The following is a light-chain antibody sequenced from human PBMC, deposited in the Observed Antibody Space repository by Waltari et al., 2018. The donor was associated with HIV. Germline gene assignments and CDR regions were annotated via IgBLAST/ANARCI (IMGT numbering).Light chain of an antibody. CDR1: QSISGG. V-gene: IGKV1-5*03. CDR2: KAS. Sequence: DIQMTQSPSTLSASVGDRVTITCRASQSISGGLAWYQKRPGQAPKLLIYKASSLERGVPSRFSGRESGTEFTLAISSLQPDDFATYYCKQYDTFPLTFGGGTQVEIK. CDR3: KQYDTFPLT. J-gene: IGKJ4*01.